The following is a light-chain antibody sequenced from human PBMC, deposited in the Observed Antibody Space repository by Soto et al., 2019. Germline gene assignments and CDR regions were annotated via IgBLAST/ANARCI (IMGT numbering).Light chain of an antibody. CDR3: QQSYSRT. CDR1: QSISTY. CDR2: AAS. V-gene: IGKV1-39*01. Sequence: DIQMTQSPSSLSASVGDRVTITCRASQSISTYLNWYQQKPGKAPKVLIYAASTLQSGVPSRFSGSGSETDFTLTISSLQPEDFATYYCQQSYSRTFGQGTKVDTK. J-gene: IGKJ1*01.